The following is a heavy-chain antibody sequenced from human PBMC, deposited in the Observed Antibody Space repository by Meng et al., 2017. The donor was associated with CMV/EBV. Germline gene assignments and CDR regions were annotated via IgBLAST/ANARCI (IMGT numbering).Heavy chain of an antibody. CDR2: LSQDGTYT. J-gene: IGHJ4*02. CDR3: VREFSRDVFFDH. Sequence: GESLKISCAASGFKFSDYVVQWVRQAPGKVPEWLATLSQDGTYTASADSVRGRSTISRDNSRNMLYLDMSSLRVDDTAVYFCVREFSRDVFFDHWGQGTLVTVSS. V-gene: IGHV3-30*04. CDR1: GFKFSDYV. D-gene: IGHD3-16*01.